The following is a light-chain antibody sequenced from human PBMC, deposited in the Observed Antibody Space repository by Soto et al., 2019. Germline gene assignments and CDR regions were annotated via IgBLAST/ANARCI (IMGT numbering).Light chain of an antibody. Sequence: IQMTQPPSTLSASVGDRVTITCRASRSLQTWLAWYQQKPGKVPKLLIYQASSLQNGVPARFIGSGSGTDFTLTISSLQPEDFATYYCQQSYYTPGTFGQGTKVDIK. V-gene: IGKV1-5*03. CDR2: QAS. CDR1: RSLQTW. J-gene: IGKJ1*01. CDR3: QQSYYTPGT.